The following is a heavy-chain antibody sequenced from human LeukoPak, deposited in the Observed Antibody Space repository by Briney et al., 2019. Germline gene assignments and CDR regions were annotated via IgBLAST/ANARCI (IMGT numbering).Heavy chain of an antibody. CDR3: ARVGYNNGRLDP. V-gene: IGHV4-59*01. CDR1: GDSISSYY. CDR2: IYDSGST. D-gene: IGHD5-18*01. J-gene: IGHJ5*02. Sequence: ASETLSLTCTVSGDSISSYYWSWIRQPPGKGLEWIGYIYDSGSTNYNPSLKSRVTISVDTSKNQFSLELSSVTAADTAVYYCARVGYNNGRLDPWGQGTLVTVSS.